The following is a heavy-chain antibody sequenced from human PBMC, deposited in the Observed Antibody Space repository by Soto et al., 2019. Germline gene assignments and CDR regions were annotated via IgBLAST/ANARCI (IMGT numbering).Heavy chain of an antibody. Sequence: EVQLVESGGGLVKPGGSLRLSCAASGFTFSSYSMNWVRQAPGKGLEWVSSISSSSSYIYYADSVKGRFTISRDNPKNSLYLQMNRLRAEDTAVYYCARGPPNILLMVYAPLGYWGQGTLVTVSS. V-gene: IGHV3-21*01. J-gene: IGHJ4*02. CDR3: ARGPPNILLMVYAPLGY. D-gene: IGHD2-8*01. CDR1: GFTFSSYS. CDR2: ISSSSSYI.